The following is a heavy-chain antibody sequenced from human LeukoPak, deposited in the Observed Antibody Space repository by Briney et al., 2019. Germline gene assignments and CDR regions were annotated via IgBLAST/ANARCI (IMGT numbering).Heavy chain of an antibody. CDR1: GGSISSYY. Sequence: SETLSLTCTVSGGSISSYYWNWIRQPPGKGLEWIGYIYYSGSANYNPSLKSRVTISVDTSKNQFSLKLSSVTAADTAVYFCARQLRGEAVAGHLQPFDCWGQGTLVTVSS. D-gene: IGHD6-19*01. J-gene: IGHJ4*02. CDR2: IYYSGSA. V-gene: IGHV4-59*08. CDR3: ARQLRGEAVAGHLQPFDC.